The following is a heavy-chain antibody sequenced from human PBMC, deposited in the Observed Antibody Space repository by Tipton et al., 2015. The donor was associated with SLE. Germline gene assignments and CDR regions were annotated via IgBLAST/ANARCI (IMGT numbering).Heavy chain of an antibody. Sequence: TLSLTCTVSVGSISSGGYYWSWIRQHPGKGLEWIGYIYYSGSTYYNPSLKSRVTISVDTSKNQFSLKLSSVPAADTAVYYCARGGVTTVTAVWGQGTMVTVSS. CDR2: IYYSGST. V-gene: IGHV4-31*03. D-gene: IGHD4-17*01. J-gene: IGHJ3*01. CDR1: VGSISSGGYY. CDR3: ARGGVTTVTAV.